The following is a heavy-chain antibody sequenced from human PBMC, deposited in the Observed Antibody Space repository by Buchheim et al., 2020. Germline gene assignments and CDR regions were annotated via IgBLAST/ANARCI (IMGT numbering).Heavy chain of an antibody. J-gene: IGHJ5*02. CDR2: MNPNSGNT. CDR3: ARSKGDYDFWSGYYTGIQWFDP. V-gene: IGHV1-8*01. Sequence: QVQLVQSGAEVKKPGASVKVSCKASGYTFTSYDINWVRQATGHGLEWMGWMNPNSGNTGYAQKFQGRVTMTRTTSISTAYMELSSLGSEDTAVYYCARSKGDYDFWSGYYTGIQWFDPWGQGTL. CDR1: GYTFTSYD. D-gene: IGHD3-3*01.